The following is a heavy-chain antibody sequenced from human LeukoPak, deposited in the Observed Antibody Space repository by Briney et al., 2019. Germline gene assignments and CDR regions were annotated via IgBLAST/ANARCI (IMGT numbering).Heavy chain of an antibody. V-gene: IGHV4-31*03. CDR3: ARGYYYDSSGYYPDAFDI. Sequence: SETLSLTCTVSGGSISSGGYYWSWIRQHPGRGLEWIGYIYYSGSTYYNPSLKSRVTISVDTSKNQFSLKLSSVTAADTAVYYCARGYYYDSSGYYPDAFDIWGQGTMVTVSS. J-gene: IGHJ3*02. CDR1: GGSISSGGYY. D-gene: IGHD3-22*01. CDR2: IYYSGST.